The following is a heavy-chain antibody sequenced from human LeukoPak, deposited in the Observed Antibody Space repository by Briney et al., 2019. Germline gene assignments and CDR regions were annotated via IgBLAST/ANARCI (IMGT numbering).Heavy chain of an antibody. CDR3: ARDRWEPDDAFDI. Sequence: KPSETLSLTCTVSGGSISSYYWSWIRQPPGKGLEWIGYIYYSGSTNYNPSLKSRVTISVDTSKNQFSLKLSSVTAADTAVYYCARDRWEPDDAFDIWGQGTMVTVSS. CDR2: IYYSGST. V-gene: IGHV4-59*01. J-gene: IGHJ3*02. CDR1: GGSISSYY. D-gene: IGHD1-26*01.